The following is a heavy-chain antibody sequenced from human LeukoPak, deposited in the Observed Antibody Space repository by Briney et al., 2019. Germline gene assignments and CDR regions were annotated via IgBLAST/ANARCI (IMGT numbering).Heavy chain of an antibody. CDR1: GGSISSGGYY. CDR2: IYYSGST. Sequence: SETLSLTCTVSGGSISSGGYYRSWIRQHPGKGLEWIGYIYYSGSTYYNPSLKSRVTISVDTSKNQFSLKLSSVTAADTAVYYCARDLDYGSGTFDLWGQGTLVTVSS. V-gene: IGHV4-31*02. J-gene: IGHJ5*02. D-gene: IGHD3-10*01. CDR3: ARDLDYGSGTFDL.